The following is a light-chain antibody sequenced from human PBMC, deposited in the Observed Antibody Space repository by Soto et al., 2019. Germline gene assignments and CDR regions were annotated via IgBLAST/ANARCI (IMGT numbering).Light chain of an antibody. V-gene: IGKV3-11*01. CDR3: QQRSNWPPRT. Sequence: EIVLTQSPATLSLSPGERATLSCRASQSVSTYLAWCQQKPGQAPRLLIYDASNRATGIPGRFSGSGSGTDFTLTISSLEPEDFAVDYCQQRSNWPPRTFGQGTKLEIK. CDR1: QSVSTY. J-gene: IGKJ2*01. CDR2: DAS.